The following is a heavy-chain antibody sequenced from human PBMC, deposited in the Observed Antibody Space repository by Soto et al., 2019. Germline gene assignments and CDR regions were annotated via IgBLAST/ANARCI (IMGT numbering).Heavy chain of an antibody. CDR1: GFTSSSYG. CDR2: ISYDGSNT. CDR3: AKEGGLSGSYYISSSYYFDY. J-gene: IGHJ4*02. Sequence: HPGGSLRISCVASGFTSSSYGMHWVRQAPGKGLEWVAIISYDGSNTYYADSVKGRFTISRDNSKNTLYLQMNSLRAEDTSVYYCAKEGGLSGSYYISSSYYFDYWGQGT. V-gene: IGHV3-30*18. D-gene: IGHD1-26*01.